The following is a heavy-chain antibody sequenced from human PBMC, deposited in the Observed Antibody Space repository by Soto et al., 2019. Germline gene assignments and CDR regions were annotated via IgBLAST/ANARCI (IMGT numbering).Heavy chain of an antibody. CDR2: TYHSGNP. V-gene: IGHV4-30-2*03. J-gene: IGHJ5*02. CDR3: ASPKIAFYNWFDP. Sequence: SETLSLTCGVSGDTISTGGYSWAWIRQPPGKALEWIGHTYHSGNPYYNPSLKSRVTISVDTSKNQFSLKLSSVTAADTAVYYCASPKIAFYNWFDPWGQGTLVTVSS. D-gene: IGHD3-3*02. CDR1: GDTISTGGYS.